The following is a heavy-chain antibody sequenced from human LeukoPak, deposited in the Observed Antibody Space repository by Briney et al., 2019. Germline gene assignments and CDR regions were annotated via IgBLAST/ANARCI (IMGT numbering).Heavy chain of an antibody. CDR1: GFTFSSYG. V-gene: IGHV3-30*02. CDR2: ILYDGTNK. Sequence: GGSLRLSCAASGFTFSSYGMHWVRQAPGQGLEWVAFILYDGTNKYYADSVKGRFTISRDNSKNTLYLQMNSLRAEDTAVYYCAKDPHPYSSSWPIIYYFDYWGQGTLVTVSS. J-gene: IGHJ4*02. D-gene: IGHD6-13*01. CDR3: AKDPHPYSSSWPIIYYFDY.